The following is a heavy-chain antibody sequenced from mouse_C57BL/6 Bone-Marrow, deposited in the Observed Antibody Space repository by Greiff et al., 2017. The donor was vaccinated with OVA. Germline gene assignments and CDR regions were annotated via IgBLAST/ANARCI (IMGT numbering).Heavy chain of an antibody. CDR1: GFTFSSYG. CDR2: ISSGGSYT. CDR3: ARLPLYAMDY. V-gene: IGHV5-6*01. J-gene: IGHJ4*01. Sequence: EVKLMESGGDLVKPGGSLKLSCAASGFTFSSYGMSWVRQTPDKRLEWVATISSGGSYTYYPDSVKGRFTISRDNAKNTLYLQMSSLKSEDTAMYYCARLPLYAMDYWGQGTSVTVSS.